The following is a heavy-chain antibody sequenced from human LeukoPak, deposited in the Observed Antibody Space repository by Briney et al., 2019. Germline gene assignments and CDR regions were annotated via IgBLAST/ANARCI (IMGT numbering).Heavy chain of an antibody. Sequence: GGSLRLSCADSVFTFSSYAMHWVRQAPGKGLEWVAVISYDGSNKYYADSVKGRFTISRDNSKNTLYLQMNSLRAEDTAVYYCARDPTGTTAYCWFDPWGQGTLVTVSS. J-gene: IGHJ5*02. V-gene: IGHV3-30-3*01. D-gene: IGHD1-7*01. CDR2: ISYDGSNK. CDR3: ARDPTGTTAYCWFDP. CDR1: VFTFSSYA.